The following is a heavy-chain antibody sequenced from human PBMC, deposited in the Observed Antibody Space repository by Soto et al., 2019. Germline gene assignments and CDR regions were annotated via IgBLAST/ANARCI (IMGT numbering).Heavy chain of an antibody. CDR2: IYYSGST. CDR1: GGSISSSSYY. CDR3: ARHDYDSSGYYGIVWFDP. J-gene: IGHJ5*02. V-gene: IGHV4-39*01. Sequence: SETLSLTCTVSGGSISSSSYYWGWIRQPPGKGLEWIGSIYYSGSTYYNPSLKSRVTISVDTSKNQFSLKLSSVTAADTAVYYCARHDYDSSGYYGIVWFDPWGQGTLVTVSS. D-gene: IGHD3-22*01.